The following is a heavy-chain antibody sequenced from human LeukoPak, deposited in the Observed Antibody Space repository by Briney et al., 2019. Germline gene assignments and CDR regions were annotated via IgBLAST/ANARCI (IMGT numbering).Heavy chain of an antibody. Sequence: GGSLRLSCAASGFTFSDYYMSWIRQAPGKGLEWVSYISSSGSTIYYADSVKGRFTISRDNAMNSLSLQMNSLRAEDTAVYYCAREAFYYGSSGHSLHYYYYMDVWGKGTTVTVSS. J-gene: IGHJ6*03. CDR3: AREAFYYGSSGHSLHYYYYMDV. V-gene: IGHV3-11*04. CDR2: ISSSGSTI. D-gene: IGHD3-22*01. CDR1: GFTFSDYY.